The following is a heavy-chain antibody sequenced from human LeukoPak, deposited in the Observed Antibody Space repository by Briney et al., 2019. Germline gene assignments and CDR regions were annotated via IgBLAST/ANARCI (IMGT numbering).Heavy chain of an antibody. CDR2: ISGSGVTT. Sequence: PPGGSLRLSCVASGFTFSSFAMAWVRQAPGKGLEWVSAISGSGVTTHYAGSVKGRFSISRDNSKNTLYLQMNSLRAEDTALYYCAKKVVVGATSPYSDFQDWGQGTLVTVSS. CDR1: GFTFSSFA. D-gene: IGHD1-26*01. J-gene: IGHJ1*01. CDR3: AKKVVVGATSPYSDFQD. V-gene: IGHV3-23*01.